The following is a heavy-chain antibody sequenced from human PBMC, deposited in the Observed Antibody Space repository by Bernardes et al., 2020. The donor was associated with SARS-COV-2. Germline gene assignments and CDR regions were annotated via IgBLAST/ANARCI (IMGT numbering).Heavy chain of an antibody. J-gene: IGHJ6*02. CDR3: ARNRLSNVLRFLEKKRAPDGMDV. Sequence: ASVKVSCKASGYTFTSYGISWVRQAPGQGLEWMGWISAYNGNTNYAQKPQGRVTMTTDTSTSTAYMELRSLRSDDTAVYYCARNRLSNVLRFLEKKRAPDGMDVWGQGTTVTVSS. CDR2: ISAYNGNT. V-gene: IGHV1-18*04. CDR1: GYTFTSYG. D-gene: IGHD3-3*01.